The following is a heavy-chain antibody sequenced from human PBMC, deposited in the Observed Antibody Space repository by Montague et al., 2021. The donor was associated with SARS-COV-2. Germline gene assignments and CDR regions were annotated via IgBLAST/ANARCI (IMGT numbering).Heavy chain of an antibody. CDR1: GDSITSSF. Sequence: SKTLSLTCTVSGDSITSSFWTWVRQPPGKGLEWIGYIYYGGSTNHTPSLKSRVTISVDVSKNQFSLKLSSVTAADTAVYYCAREAFGGVIDHWGQGTLVTVSS. CDR3: AREAFGGVIDH. J-gene: IGHJ4*02. V-gene: IGHV4-59*01. CDR2: IYYGGST. D-gene: IGHD3-16*01.